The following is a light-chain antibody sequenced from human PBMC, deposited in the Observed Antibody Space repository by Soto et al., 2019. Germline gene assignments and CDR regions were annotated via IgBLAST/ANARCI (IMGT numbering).Light chain of an antibody. CDR2: GAS. V-gene: IGKV3-20*01. CDR3: QQYGSSPLT. Sequence: EIVMTQSPATLSVSPWERATLSCRASQSVSSNLAWYQQKPGQAPRLLIYGASSRATGIPDRFSGSGSGTDFTLTISRREPDDFAVYYCQQYGSSPLTFGGGTKVDI. J-gene: IGKJ4*01. CDR1: QSVSSN.